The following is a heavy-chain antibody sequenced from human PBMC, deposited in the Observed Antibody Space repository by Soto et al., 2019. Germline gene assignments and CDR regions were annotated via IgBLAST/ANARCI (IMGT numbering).Heavy chain of an antibody. Sequence: SVKVSCKASGGTFSSYTISWVRQAPGQGLEWMGRIIPILGIANYAQKFQGRVTITADKSTSTAYMELSSLRSEDTAVYYCARDGWEYSGYDHDAFAIWGQGTMVTVSS. V-gene: IGHV1-69*04. D-gene: IGHD5-12*01. CDR2: IIPILGIA. CDR3: ARDGWEYSGYDHDAFAI. J-gene: IGHJ3*02. CDR1: GGTFSSYT.